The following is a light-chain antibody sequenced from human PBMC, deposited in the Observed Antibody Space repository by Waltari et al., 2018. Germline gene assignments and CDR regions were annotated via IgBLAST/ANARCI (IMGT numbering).Light chain of an antibody. J-gene: IGLJ2*01. CDR3: QVWEYISDHPDII. V-gene: IGLV3-21*02. CDR2: DDG. CDR1: NIGRES. Sequence: SYVLTQPPSESVAPGQTARITCVGNNIGRESVHWYQQKPGQAPLLVVYDDGARPSGIPARFSGSHSGNTATLTISSVEAGDEADYFCQVWEYISDHPDIIFGGGTKLTVL.